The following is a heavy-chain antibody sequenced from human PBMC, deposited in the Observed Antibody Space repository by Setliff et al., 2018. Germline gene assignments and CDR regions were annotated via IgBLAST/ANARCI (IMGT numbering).Heavy chain of an antibody. CDR2: IGHSDMP. CDR1: GGSFTGYY. J-gene: IGHJ4*02. D-gene: IGHD4-17*01. Sequence: SETLSLTCTVYGGSFTGYYWSWFRQVPGKGLEWIAEIGHSDMPHYNPSLKSRVTISADTSKSEFSLRLNSVTAADTAVYYCSRDLQGSGDYVVDYWGQGTLVTVSS. CDR3: SRDLQGSGDYVVDY. V-gene: IGHV4-34*01.